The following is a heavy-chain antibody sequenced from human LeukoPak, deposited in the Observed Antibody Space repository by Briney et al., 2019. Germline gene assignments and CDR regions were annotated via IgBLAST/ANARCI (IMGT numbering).Heavy chain of an antibody. D-gene: IGHD1-26*01. V-gene: IGHV1-69*06. CDR1: GGTFSSYA. CDR2: IIPIFGTA. Sequence: ASVKVSWKASGGTFSSYAISWVRQAPGQGLEWMGGIIPIFGTANYAQKFQGRVTITADKSTSTAYMELSSLRSEDTAVYYCARDRDGSQGTAFDIWGQGTMVTVSS. CDR3: ARDRDGSQGTAFDI. J-gene: IGHJ3*02.